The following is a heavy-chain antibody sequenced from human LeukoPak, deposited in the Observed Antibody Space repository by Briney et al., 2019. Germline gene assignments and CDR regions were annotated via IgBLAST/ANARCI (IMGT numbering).Heavy chain of an antibody. J-gene: IGHJ4*02. V-gene: IGHV3-23*01. CDR3: ASAIQGN. Sequence: PGGSLRLSCATSGFIFSNYAVNWVRQAPGKGLEWVSIISGSGDTTYYADSVKGRFTISRDNSKNTLYLQMNSLRAEDTAVYYCASAIQGNWGQGTLVTVSS. CDR2: ISGSGDTT. CDR1: GFIFSNYA.